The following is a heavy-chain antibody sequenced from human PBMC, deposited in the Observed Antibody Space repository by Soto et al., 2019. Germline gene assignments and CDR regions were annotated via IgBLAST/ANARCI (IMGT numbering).Heavy chain of an antibody. Sequence: QVQVVQSGAEVKEPGSSVKVSCKTSGGTFSTSAISWVRQAPGQGLEWMGGIMPIFRTADYAQKFQGRVTITADESTPTAYLEPSRLRSEDTAVYYCGRDKDRAQLGRNYYSIMGVWGQGNTVTVTS. V-gene: IGHV1-69*12. D-gene: IGHD3-3*02. J-gene: IGHJ6*01. CDR2: IMPIFRTA. CDR1: GGTFSTSA. CDR3: GRDKDRAQLGRNYYSIMGV.